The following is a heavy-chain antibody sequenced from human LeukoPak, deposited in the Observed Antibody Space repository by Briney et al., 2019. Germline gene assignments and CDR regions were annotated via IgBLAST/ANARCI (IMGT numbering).Heavy chain of an antibody. J-gene: IGHJ1*01. CDR2: INPNSGGT. V-gene: IGHV1-2*02. CDR3: ARDYCSSTSCYSYFQH. D-gene: IGHD2-2*01. CDR1: GYTFTGYY. Sequence: GASVKVSCKASGYTFTGYYMHWVRQAPGQGLEWMGWINPNSGGTNYAQKFQGRVTMTRDTSISTAYMELSRLRSDDTAVYYCARDYCSSTSCYSYFQHWGQGTLVTVSS.